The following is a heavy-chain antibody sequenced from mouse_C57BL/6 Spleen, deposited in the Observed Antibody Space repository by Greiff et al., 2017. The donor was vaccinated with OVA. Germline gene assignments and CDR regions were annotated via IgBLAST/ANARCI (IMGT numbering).Heavy chain of an antibody. CDR1: GFSLTSYG. V-gene: IGHV2-2*01. CDR3: ARNYYGSSLYAMDY. CDR2: IWSGGST. J-gene: IGHJ4*01. D-gene: IGHD1-1*01. Sequence: VQLQQSGPGLVQPSQSLSITCTVSGFSLTSYGVHWVRQSPGKGLEWLGEIWSGGSTDYNAAFISSLSISKDNSKSQVFFKMNSLQADDTAIFYCARNYYGSSLYAMDYWGQGTSVTVSS.